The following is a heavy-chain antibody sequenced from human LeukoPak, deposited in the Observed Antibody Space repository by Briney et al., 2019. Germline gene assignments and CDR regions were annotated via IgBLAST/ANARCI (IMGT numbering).Heavy chain of an antibody. CDR2: ISSSTDYK. CDR3: ARASRYDSSGYYPYYFDY. J-gene: IGHJ4*02. V-gene: IGHV3-21*01. CDR1: GFTFTTYT. Sequence: GGSLRLSCAASGFTFTTYTMNWVRQAPGKGLEWVSSISSSTDYKYYADSVKGRFTISRDNAKNSLYLQMNTLRAEDTAVYYCARASRYDSSGYYPYYFDYWGQGTLVTVSS. D-gene: IGHD3-22*01.